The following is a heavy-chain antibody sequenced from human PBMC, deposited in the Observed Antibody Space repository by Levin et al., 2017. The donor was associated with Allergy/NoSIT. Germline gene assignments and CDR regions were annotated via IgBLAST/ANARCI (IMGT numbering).Heavy chain of an antibody. CDR2: IYYTGTT. J-gene: IGHJ4*02. D-gene: IGHD6-13*01. CDR1: GGSVTSGGYS. Sequence: SETLSLTCTVSGGSVTSGGYSWSWIRQPPVKGLEWIGYIYYTGTTYYNPSLNSRLVLSVDPSKNQFSLNLSSVTAADTAIYYCAKARAVAGNFDSWGQGTLVTVTS. CDR3: AKARAVAGNFDS. V-gene: IGHV4-31*03.